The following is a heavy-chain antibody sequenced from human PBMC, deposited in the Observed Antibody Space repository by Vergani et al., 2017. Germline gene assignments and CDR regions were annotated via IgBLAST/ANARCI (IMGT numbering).Heavy chain of an antibody. CDR1: GVTFSSYA. V-gene: IGHV1-69*01. J-gene: IGHJ2*01. CDR2: IIPIFGTA. Sequence: QVQLVQSGAELKKPGSSVKVSCKASGVTFSSYAISWVRQAPGQGLEWMGGIIPIFGTANYAQKFQGRVTITAEESTSTAYIERSSQRSEDTGVYCCARAGKEGGSYCYGYFDLWGRGTLVTVSS. CDR3: ARAGKEGGSYCYGYFDL. D-gene: IGHD1-26*01.